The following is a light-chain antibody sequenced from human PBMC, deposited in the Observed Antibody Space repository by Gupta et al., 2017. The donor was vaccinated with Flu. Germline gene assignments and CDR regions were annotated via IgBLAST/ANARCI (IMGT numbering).Light chain of an antibody. CDR1: TSDVGANNY. J-gene: IGLJ1*01. CDR2: GVN. V-gene: IGLV2-14*01. CDR3: SSYRSSSTSFF. Sequence: QSALTQPASVSGSPGQSIAISCTGTTSDVGANNYVYWYQQHPGKAPKVMIYGVNNRPSGVSDRFSGSKSGNTASLTISGLQAEDEADYYCSSYRSSSTSFFFGTGTKVTVL.